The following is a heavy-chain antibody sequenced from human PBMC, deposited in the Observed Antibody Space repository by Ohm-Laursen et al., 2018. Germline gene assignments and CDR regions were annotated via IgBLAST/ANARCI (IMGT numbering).Heavy chain of an antibody. J-gene: IGHJ4*02. CDR2: ISGSGGST. V-gene: IGHV3-23*01. D-gene: IGHD2-21*02. CDR1: GFTFSSYA. Sequence: SLRLSCAATGFTFSSYAMSWVRQAPGKGLEWVSAISGSGGSTYYADSVKGRFTISRDNSKNTLYLQMNSLRAEDTAVYYCAKDHGEDIVVVTAPGLFDYWGQGTLVTVSS. CDR3: AKDHGEDIVVVTAPGLFDY.